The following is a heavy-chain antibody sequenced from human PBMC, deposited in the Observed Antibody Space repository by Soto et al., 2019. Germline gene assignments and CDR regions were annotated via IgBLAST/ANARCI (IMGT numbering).Heavy chain of an antibody. D-gene: IGHD5-18*01. CDR1: GYTFTSYY. J-gene: IGHJ3*02. Sequence: ASVKVSCKASGYTFTSYYMHWVRQAPGQGLEWMGIINPSGGSTSYAQKFQGRVTMTRDTSTSTVYMELSSLRSEDTAVYYRASRYSYGRDAFDSWGQGTMVTVSS. CDR3: ASRYSYGRDAFDS. V-gene: IGHV1-46*01. CDR2: INPSGGST.